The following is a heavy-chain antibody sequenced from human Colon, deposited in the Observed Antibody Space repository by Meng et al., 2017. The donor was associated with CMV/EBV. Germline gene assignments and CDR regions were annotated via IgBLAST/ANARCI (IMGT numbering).Heavy chain of an antibody. CDR3: VRDRTVTKSYYRGMDV. J-gene: IGHJ6*02. V-gene: IGHV4-59*12. Sequence: SETLSLTCTVSGGSISSYYWSWIRQPPGKGLEWIGYIYYSGITYYNPSLKSRVTISVALSKNQFSLKLKSVTAADTAVYYCVRDRTVTKSYYRGMDVWGQGTTVTVSS. CDR1: GGSISSYY. D-gene: IGHD4-11*01. CDR2: IYYSGIT.